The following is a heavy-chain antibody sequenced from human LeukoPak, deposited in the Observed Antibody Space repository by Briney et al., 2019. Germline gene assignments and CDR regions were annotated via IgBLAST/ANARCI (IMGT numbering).Heavy chain of an antibody. CDR3: AKGPRRFGELLAVYYGMDV. Sequence: GGSLGLSCAASGFTFSSYGMHWVRQAPGKGLEWVAVIWYDGSNKYYADSVKGRFTISRDNSKNTLYLQMNSLRAEDTAVYYCAKGPRRFGELLAVYYGMDVWGQGTTVTVSS. CDR2: IWYDGSNK. CDR1: GFTFSSYG. J-gene: IGHJ6*02. V-gene: IGHV3-33*06. D-gene: IGHD3-10*01.